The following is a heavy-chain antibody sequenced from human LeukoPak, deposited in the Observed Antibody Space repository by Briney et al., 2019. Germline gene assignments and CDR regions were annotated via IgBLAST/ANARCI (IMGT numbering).Heavy chain of an antibody. CDR3: AKVIAHLSYAMDV. Sequence: GRSLRLSCAASGFTFDGYAMHWVRQPPGKGVEWVAGISRDSRVTRYADSVKGRFTISRDSGEKFVYLKMNSLRTEDTALYYCAKVIAHLSYAMDVWGQGTTVTVSS. J-gene: IGHJ6*02. V-gene: IGHV3-9*01. CDR1: GFTFDGYA. CDR2: ISRDSRVT. D-gene: IGHD2-15*01.